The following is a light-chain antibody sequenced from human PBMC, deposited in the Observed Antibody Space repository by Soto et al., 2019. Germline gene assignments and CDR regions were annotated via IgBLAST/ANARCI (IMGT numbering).Light chain of an antibody. CDR3: QAWDSTTGV. V-gene: IGLV3-1*01. CDR2: QDT. CDR1: KLGNKY. Sequence: SYELTQPPSVSVSPGQTASITFSGDKLGNKYSSWYQQKPGQSPVLVIYQDTRRPSGIPERFSGSNSGNTATLTIGGTQAMDEADYYCQAWDSTTGVFGGGTKVTVL. J-gene: IGLJ2*01.